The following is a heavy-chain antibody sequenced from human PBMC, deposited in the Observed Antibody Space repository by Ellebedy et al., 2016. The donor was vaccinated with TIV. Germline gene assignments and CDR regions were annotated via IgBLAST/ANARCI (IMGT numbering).Heavy chain of an antibody. CDR1: GYTFTSHY. V-gene: IGHV1-46*01. Sequence: AASVKVSCKASGYTFTSHYIHWVRQAPGQGLEWMGIIHPNGASTNYAQKFQGRVPLTRDTSTSTVYLHLRSLTSEDTALYYCTRGTSSTSMLGDYWGQGTLVTVSS. D-gene: IGHD2-2*01. CDR2: IHPNGAST. J-gene: IGHJ4*02. CDR3: TRGTSSTSMLGDY.